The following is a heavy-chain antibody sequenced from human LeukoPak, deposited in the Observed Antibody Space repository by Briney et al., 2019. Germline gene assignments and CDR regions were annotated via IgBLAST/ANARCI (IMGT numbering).Heavy chain of an antibody. D-gene: IGHD3-3*01. Sequence: PGGSLRLSCAASGFTFSSYSMNWVRQAPGKGLEWVSSISSSSSYIYYADSVKGRFTISRDNAKNSLYLQMNSLRAEDTAVYYCARTTTYYDFWSGYYEAPYYFDYWGQGTLVTVSS. V-gene: IGHV3-21*04. CDR3: ARTTTYYDFWSGYYEAPYYFDY. CDR1: GFTFSSYS. J-gene: IGHJ4*02. CDR2: ISSSSSYI.